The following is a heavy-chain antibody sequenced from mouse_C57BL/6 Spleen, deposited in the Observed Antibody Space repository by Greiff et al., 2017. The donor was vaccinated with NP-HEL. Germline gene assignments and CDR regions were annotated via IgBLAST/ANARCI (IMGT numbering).Heavy chain of an antibody. D-gene: IGHD2-2*01. J-gene: IGHJ2*01. CDR2: INYDGSST. Sequence: EVQLVESEGGLVQPGSSMKLSCTASGFTFSDYYMAWVRQVPEKGLEWVANINYDGSSTYYVDSLKSRFIMSRDKAKNIPYIQMSGLKTENTATYYGAKVGNGYYLDYWGQGTTLTVSS. CDR1: GFTFSDYY. CDR3: AKVGNGYYLDY. V-gene: IGHV5-16*01.